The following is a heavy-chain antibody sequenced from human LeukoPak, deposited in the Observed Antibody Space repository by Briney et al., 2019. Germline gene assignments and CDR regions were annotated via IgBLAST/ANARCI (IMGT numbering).Heavy chain of an antibody. CDR2: INSDVRST. V-gene: IGHV3-74*01. D-gene: IGHD5-18*01. CDR1: VFTLSSYW. J-gene: IGHJ4*02. Sequence: GGSLRLSGAPSVFTLSSYWMHWVRQAPRKGLVWVSGINSDVRSTSYALPTKGRFTIHKNRAKTTLHLHMNSLTFEYPARVFFSSGGAAMAYYGGQGTLVTVP. CDR3: SSGGAAMAYY.